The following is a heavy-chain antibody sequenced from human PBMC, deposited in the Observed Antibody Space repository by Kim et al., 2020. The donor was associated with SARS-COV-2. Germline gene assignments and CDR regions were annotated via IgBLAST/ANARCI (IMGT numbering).Heavy chain of an antibody. J-gene: IGHJ4*02. CDR2: ISYDGSNK. Sequence: GGSLRLSCAASGFTFSSYGMHWVRQAPGKGLEWVAVISYDGSNKYYADSVKGRFTISRDNSKNTLYLQMNSLRAEDTAVYYCAKDRLQQLSKWGYFDYWGQGTLVTVSS. CDR1: GFTFSSYG. D-gene: IGHD6-13*01. CDR3: AKDRLQQLSKWGYFDY. V-gene: IGHV3-30*18.